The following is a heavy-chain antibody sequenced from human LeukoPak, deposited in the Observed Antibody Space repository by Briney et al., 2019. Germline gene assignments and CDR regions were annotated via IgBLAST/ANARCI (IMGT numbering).Heavy chain of an antibody. CDR1: GFTFSSYS. V-gene: IGHV3-48*01. CDR3: ARVGDSSDY. D-gene: IGHD3-22*01. CDR2: ISSSSSTI. J-gene: IGHJ4*02. Sequence: GGSLRLSCAASGFTFSSYSMNWVRQAPGKGLEWVSYISSSSSTIYYADSVKGRFTISRDNAKNSLYLQMNSLRAEDTAVYYCARVGDSSDYWGQGTLVTVSS.